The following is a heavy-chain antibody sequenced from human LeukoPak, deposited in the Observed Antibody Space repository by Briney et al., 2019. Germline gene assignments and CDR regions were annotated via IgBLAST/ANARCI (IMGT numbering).Heavy chain of an antibody. Sequence: PGGSLRLSCAASGFTFSSYSMNWVRQAPGKGLEWVSYISSSSSTIYYADSVKGRFTISRDNAKNSLYLQMNSLRDEDTAVYYCARESPYRNSGSSQFDYWGQGTLVTVSS. CDR2: ISSSSSTI. V-gene: IGHV3-48*02. CDR3: ARESPYRNSGSSQFDY. CDR1: GFTFSSYS. D-gene: IGHD1-26*01. J-gene: IGHJ4*02.